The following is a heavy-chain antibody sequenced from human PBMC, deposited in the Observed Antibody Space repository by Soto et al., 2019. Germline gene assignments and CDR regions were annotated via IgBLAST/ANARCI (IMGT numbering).Heavy chain of an antibody. CDR1: GGTFSSYA. Sequence: SCKASGGTFSSYAISWVRQAPGQGLEWMGGIIPIFGTANYAQKFQGRVTITADESTSTAYMELSSLRSEDTAVYYCASGITFGGVIVRGGEFDYWGQGTLVTASS. CDR3: ASGITFGGVIVRGGEFDY. J-gene: IGHJ4*02. CDR2: IIPIFGTA. V-gene: IGHV1-69*01. D-gene: IGHD3-16*02.